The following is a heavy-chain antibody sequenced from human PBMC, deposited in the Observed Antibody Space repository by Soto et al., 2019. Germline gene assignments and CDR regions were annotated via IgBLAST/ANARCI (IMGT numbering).Heavy chain of an antibody. D-gene: IGHD6-13*01. CDR1: GFTFSSYG. CDR3: AKDGWVFSSSWYDY. V-gene: IGHV3-30*18. J-gene: IGHJ4*02. CDR2: ISFDGNNK. Sequence: VQLVESGGGLVQPGGSLRLSCAASGFTFSSYGIHWVRQAPGKGLEWVAIISFDGNNKYYADSVKGRFTISRDNSKNTVSLQMNSLIPEDTAMYYCAKDGWVFSSSWYDYWGQGIPVTVSS.